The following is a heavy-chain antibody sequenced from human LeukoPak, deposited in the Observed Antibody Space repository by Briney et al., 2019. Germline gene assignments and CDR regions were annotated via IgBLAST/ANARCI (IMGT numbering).Heavy chain of an antibody. CDR3: ARDGINWADY. D-gene: IGHD3-16*01. J-gene: IGHJ4*02. CDR1: GFSFDVFA. CDR2: ISRTSSVI. Sequence: TGGSLRLSCAASGFSFDVFAMNWVRQTPGKGLEWVSYISRTSSVILYSESVKGRFTVSRDNAKNSLYLEMNSLRVDDSALYYCARDGINWADYWGQGTLVTVSS. V-gene: IGHV3-48*01.